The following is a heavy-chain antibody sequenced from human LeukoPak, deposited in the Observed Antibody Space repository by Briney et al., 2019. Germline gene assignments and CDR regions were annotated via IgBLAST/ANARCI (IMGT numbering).Heavy chain of an antibody. CDR3: ARSSMFRGVTVDY. CDR1: GGSINSSSYY. D-gene: IGHD3-10*01. J-gene: IGHJ4*02. CDR2: IYHSGYT. V-gene: IGHV4-39*01. Sequence: SETLSLTCTVSGGSINSSSYYWGWIRQPPGEALEWIGSIYHSGYTYYNPSLKSRVTISVDTSKSQFSLKLSSVTAADTAVYYCARSSMFRGVTVDYWGQGTLVSVSS.